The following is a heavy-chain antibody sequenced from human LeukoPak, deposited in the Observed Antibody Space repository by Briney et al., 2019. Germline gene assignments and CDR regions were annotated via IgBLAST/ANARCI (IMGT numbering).Heavy chain of an antibody. J-gene: IGHJ5*02. CDR2: IYYSGST. V-gene: IGHV4-59*01. CDR1: GGSISRYY. D-gene: IGHD4-17*01. CDR3: ARDRGDYDRGFDP. Sequence: SETLSLTCTVSGGSISRYYWTWIRQPPGKGLELIGYIYYSGSTKYNPSLKSRVSISLDTSKNQFSLKLTSVTAADTAVYYCARDRGDYDRGFDPWGQGTLVTVSS.